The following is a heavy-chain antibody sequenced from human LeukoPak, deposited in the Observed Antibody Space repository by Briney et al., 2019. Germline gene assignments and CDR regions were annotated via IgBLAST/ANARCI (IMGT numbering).Heavy chain of an antibody. Sequence: GRSLRLSCAASGFTFSRNAMHWVRQAPGKGLEWVSSISASGGGTYYADSVKGRFTISRDNSKDTLYLQLSSLRVDDTAVYHCAKERDGDYVRYTHYWGQGTLVTVSS. CDR3: AKERDGDYVRYTHY. J-gene: IGHJ4*02. CDR2: ISASGGGT. V-gene: IGHV3-23*01. D-gene: IGHD4-17*01. CDR1: GFTFSRNA.